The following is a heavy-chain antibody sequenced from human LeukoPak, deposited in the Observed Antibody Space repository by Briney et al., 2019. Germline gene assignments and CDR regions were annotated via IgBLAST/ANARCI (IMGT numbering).Heavy chain of an antibody. J-gene: IGHJ4*02. CDR2: ISNTGGST. D-gene: IGHD2-15*01. CDR3: AKDTPPH. Sequence: PGGSLRLSCAASGFAFSSYVMTWVRQAPGKGLEWVSSISNTGGSTYYADSVKGRFTISRDNSKNTVFLQMNSLRVEDTAVYYCAKDTPPHWGQGTLVTVSS. CDR1: GFAFSSYV. V-gene: IGHV3-23*01.